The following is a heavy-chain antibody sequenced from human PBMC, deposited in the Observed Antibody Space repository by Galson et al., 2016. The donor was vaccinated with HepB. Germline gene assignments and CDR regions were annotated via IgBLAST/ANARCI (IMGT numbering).Heavy chain of an antibody. J-gene: IGHJ4*02. V-gene: IGHV3-11*01. CDR2: IDGSRAIT. D-gene: IGHD1-14*01. CDR1: GFTFSDYY. CDR3: GTTGLLDY. Sequence: SLRLSCAASGFTFSDYYMSWVRQPPGKGLECIPYIDGSRAITYYADSVKGRFTISRDNPKRSLYLQMNGLQPNDTAFYYCGTTGLLDYWGQGTLVTVSS.